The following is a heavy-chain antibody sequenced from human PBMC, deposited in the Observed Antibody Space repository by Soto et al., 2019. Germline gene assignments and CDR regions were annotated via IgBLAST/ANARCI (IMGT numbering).Heavy chain of an antibody. D-gene: IGHD3-10*01. CDR1: GYNFSRYF. V-gene: IGHV1-2*02. J-gene: IGHJ5*02. CDR2: INPDSGAT. Sequence: ASVKVSCKASGYNFSRYFIHWVRQAPGQGLEWMGWINPDSGATNFAPKFQGRITMTRDTSISTAFLQVSRLRSADTGVYYCASDYVSGKFYNENWFDPWGQGTLVTVSS. CDR3: ASDYVSGKFYNENWFDP.